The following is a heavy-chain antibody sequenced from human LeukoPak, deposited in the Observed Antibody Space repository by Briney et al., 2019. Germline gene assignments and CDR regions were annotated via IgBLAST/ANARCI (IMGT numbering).Heavy chain of an antibody. CDR1: GGTFSSSS. Sequence: SVKVSCKASGGTFSSSSISWVRQAPGQGLEWMGGIIPILGTANYAQKFQGRVTITADESTSTAYMELSSLRPEDTAVYYCARGGYSSGWYLYYFDYWGQGTLVTVSS. D-gene: IGHD6-19*01. CDR2: IIPILGTA. J-gene: IGHJ4*02. V-gene: IGHV1-69*13. CDR3: ARGGYSSGWYLYYFDY.